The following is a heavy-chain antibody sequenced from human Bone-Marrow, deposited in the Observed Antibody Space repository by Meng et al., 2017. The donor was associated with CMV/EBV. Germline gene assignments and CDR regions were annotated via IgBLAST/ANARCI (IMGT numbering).Heavy chain of an antibody. CDR3: ASPRTSSTSLMDLDY. D-gene: IGHD2-2*01. CDR2: INPSGGST. CDR1: GYTFTSYY. J-gene: IGHJ4*02. V-gene: IGHV1-46*01. Sequence: ATPKVSSKVSGYTFTSYYMHWVRQAPGQGLEWMGIINPSGGSTSYAQTFQGRVTMTRDTSTSTVYMELSSLRSEDTAVYYCASPRTSSTSLMDLDYWGQGTLVTVSS.